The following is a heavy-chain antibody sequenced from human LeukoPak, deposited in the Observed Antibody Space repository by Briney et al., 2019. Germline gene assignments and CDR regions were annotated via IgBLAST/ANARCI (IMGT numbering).Heavy chain of an antibody. CDR2: IKPDGSGK. CDR3: SSQPAVLDLDC. D-gene: IGHD2/OR15-2a*01. Sequence: GGSLRLSCAPSGFAFSSYWMTWVRQAPGKGLEWVANIKPDGSGKNYVDSVKGRFTISRDNAKNSLYLQMRGLRVEDTAVYYCSSQPAVLDLDCWGQGALVTVSS. V-gene: IGHV3-7*01. CDR1: GFAFSSYW. J-gene: IGHJ4*02.